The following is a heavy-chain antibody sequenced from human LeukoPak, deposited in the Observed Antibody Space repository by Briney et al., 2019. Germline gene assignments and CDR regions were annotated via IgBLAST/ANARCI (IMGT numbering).Heavy chain of an antibody. CDR2: ISAYNGNT. V-gene: IGHV1-18*01. Sequence: GASVKVSCKASGYTFTSYGISWVRQAPGQGLEWMGWISAYNGNTNYAQKLQGRVTMTTDTSTSTAYMELRSLRSDDTAVYYCASREGGGFWSGYSHDAFDIWGQGTMVTVSS. D-gene: IGHD3-3*01. CDR1: GYTFTSYG. J-gene: IGHJ3*02. CDR3: ASREGGGFWSGYSHDAFDI.